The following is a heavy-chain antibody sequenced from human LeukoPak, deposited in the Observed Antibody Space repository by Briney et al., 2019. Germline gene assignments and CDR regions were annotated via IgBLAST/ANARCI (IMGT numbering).Heavy chain of an antibody. J-gene: IGHJ4*02. Sequence: GGSLRLSCAASGFTFSSYGMHWVRQAPGKGLEWVAVIWYDGSNKYYADSVKGRFTISRDNSKNTLYLQMNSLRAEDTAVYYCARGSGGQLYDYWGQGTLVTVSS. CDR3: ARGSGGQLYDY. D-gene: IGHD1-1*01. V-gene: IGHV3-33*01. CDR1: GFTFSSYG. CDR2: IWYDGSNK.